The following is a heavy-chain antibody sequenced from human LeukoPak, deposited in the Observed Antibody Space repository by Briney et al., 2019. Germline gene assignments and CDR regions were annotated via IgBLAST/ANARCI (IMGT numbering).Heavy chain of an antibody. Sequence: GGSLRLSCAASGFSFSNYWMKWVRQDPGKGLEWVANINEDGSEKYYVDSVRGRFTISRDNAKNSLYLQMNSLRTEDTAIYYCARQSSGIAATDKIDYWGQGTLVTVSS. D-gene: IGHD6-13*01. CDR1: GFSFSNYW. CDR3: ARQSSGIAATDKIDY. CDR2: INEDGSEK. J-gene: IGHJ4*02. V-gene: IGHV3-7*01.